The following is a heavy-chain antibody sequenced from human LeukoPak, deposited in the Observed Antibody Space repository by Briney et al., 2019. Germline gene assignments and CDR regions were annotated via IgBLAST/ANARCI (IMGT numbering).Heavy chain of an antibody. V-gene: IGHV1-69*04. CDR3: ARVYDPYYYYGMDV. CDR1: GGTFSSYA. J-gene: IGHJ6*02. Sequence: GSSVKVSCKASGGTFSSYAISWVRPAPGQGLEWMGRIIPILGIANYAQKFQGRVTITADKSTSTAYMELSSLRSEDTAVYYCARVYDPYYYYGMDVWGQGTTVTVSS. D-gene: IGHD3-3*01. CDR2: IIPILGIA.